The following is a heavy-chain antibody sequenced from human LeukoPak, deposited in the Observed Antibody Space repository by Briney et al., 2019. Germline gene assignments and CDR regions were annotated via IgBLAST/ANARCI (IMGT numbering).Heavy chain of an antibody. V-gene: IGHV4-59*01. D-gene: IGHD3-3*01. CDR2: IYYSGST. CDR3: ARGGTIFGVVITPDAYYFDY. CDR1: GGSISSYY. J-gene: IGHJ4*02. Sequence: TTSETLSLTCTVSGGSISSYYWSWIRQPPGKGLEWIGYIYYSGSTNYNPSLKSRVTISVDTSKNQFSLKLSSVTAADTAVYYCARGGTIFGVVITPDAYYFDYWGQGTLVSVSS.